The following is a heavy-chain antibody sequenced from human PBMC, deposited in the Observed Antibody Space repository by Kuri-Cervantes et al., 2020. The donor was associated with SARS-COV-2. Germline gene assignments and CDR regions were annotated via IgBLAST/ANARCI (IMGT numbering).Heavy chain of an antibody. J-gene: IGHJ3*02. D-gene: IGHD2-2*01. CDR1: GFTFSSYA. CDR2: IYSGGST. CDR3: ARGPSPDAFDI. V-gene: IGHV3-66*02. Sequence: LSLTCAASGFTFSSYAMHWVRQAPGKGLEWVSVIYSGGSTYYADSVKGRFTISRDNSKNTLYLQMNSLRAEDTAVYYCARGPSPDAFDIWGQGTMVTVSS.